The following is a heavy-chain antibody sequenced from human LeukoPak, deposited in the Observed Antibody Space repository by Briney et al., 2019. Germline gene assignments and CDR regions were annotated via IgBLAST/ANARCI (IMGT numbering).Heavy chain of an antibody. D-gene: IGHD2-15*01. CDR1: GFTFSSFE. Sequence: PGGSLRLSCAASGFTFSSFEMNWVRQAPGKGLEWVSFISRSGATIYYADSVKGRFTISRDNAKNSLYLQMNSLRAEDTAVYYCAKRSFCRSGSCYSFGFDYWGQGTLVTVSS. V-gene: IGHV3-48*03. CDR3: AKRSFCRSGSCYSFGFDY. CDR2: ISRSGATI. J-gene: IGHJ4*02.